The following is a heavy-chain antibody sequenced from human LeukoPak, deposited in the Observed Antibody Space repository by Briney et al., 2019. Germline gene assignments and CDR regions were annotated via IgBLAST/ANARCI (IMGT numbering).Heavy chain of an antibody. CDR3: ARALRYFDGRDY. CDR2: IYYSGST. V-gene: IGHV4-31*03. CDR1: GGSISSGVYY. Sequence: SQTLSLTCTVSGGSISSGVYYWSWIRQHPGKGLEWIGYIYYSGSTYSNPSLKSRVTISVDTSKNQFSLKLSSVTAADTAVYYCARALRYFDGRDYWGQGTLVTVSS. D-gene: IGHD3-9*01. J-gene: IGHJ4*02.